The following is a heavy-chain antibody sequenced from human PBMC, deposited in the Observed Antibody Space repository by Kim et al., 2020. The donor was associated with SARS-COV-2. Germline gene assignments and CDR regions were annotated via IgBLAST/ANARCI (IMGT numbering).Heavy chain of an antibody. CDR1: GGSISSGGYF. CDR3: AREISGSSPRYCFDY. D-gene: IGHD1-26*01. Sequence: SETLSLTCTVSGGSISSGGYFWSWIRQHPGKGLEWIGYIYYSGSTYSNPSLKSRVTISVDTSKNHFSLKLSSVTAADTAVYYCAREISGSSPRYCFDYWGQGTLVTVSS. J-gene: IGHJ4*02. CDR2: IYYSGST. V-gene: IGHV4-31*03.